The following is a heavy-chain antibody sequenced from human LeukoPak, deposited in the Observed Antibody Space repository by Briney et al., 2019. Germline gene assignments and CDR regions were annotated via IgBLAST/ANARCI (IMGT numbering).Heavy chain of an antibody. D-gene: IGHD3-10*01. CDR3: ARGELSGGFDY. Sequence: PSETLSLTCTVSGGSISSYYWSWIRQPPGKGLEWIGYIYYSGSTNYNPSLKSRVTISVDTSKNQFSLKLSSVTAADTAVYYCARGELSGGFDYWGQGTLVTVSS. CDR1: GGSISSYY. V-gene: IGHV4-59*12. J-gene: IGHJ4*02. CDR2: IYYSGST.